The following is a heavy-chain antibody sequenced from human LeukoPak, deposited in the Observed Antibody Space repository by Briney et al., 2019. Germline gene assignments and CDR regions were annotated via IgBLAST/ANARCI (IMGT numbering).Heavy chain of an antibody. CDR1: GFTFSGYA. V-gene: IGHV3-30-3*01. CDR3: ARVGYYASGPFSYFDY. J-gene: IGHJ4*02. CDR2: ISYDGSNE. Sequence: GGSLRLSCAASGFTFSGYAMHWVRQAPGKGLEWVAVISYDGSNEYYADSVKGRFTISRDNSKNTLYLQMNSLSVEDTAVYYCARVGYYASGPFSYFDYWGQGTLVTVSS. D-gene: IGHD3-10*01.